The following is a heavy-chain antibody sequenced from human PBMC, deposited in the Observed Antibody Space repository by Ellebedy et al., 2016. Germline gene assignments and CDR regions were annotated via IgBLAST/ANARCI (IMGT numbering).Heavy chain of an antibody. CDR3: ARDGWGNLLDY. D-gene: IGHD6-19*01. Sequence: GGSLRLSXAASGFTFSSYSMNWVRQAPGKGLEWVSYISSSSTIYYADSVKGRFTISRDNARNSLSLQMNSLRAEDTAVYYCARDGWGNLLDYWGQGTLVTVSS. J-gene: IGHJ4*02. V-gene: IGHV3-48*04. CDR2: ISSSSTI. CDR1: GFTFSSYS.